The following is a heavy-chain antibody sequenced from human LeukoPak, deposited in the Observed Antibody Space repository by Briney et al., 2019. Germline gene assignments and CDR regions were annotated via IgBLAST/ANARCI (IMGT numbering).Heavy chain of an antibody. CDR2: INPSGGST. CDR3: ARTRGYYFDY. V-gene: IGHV1-46*01. Sequence: ASVRVSCEASGYSFTNYYMHWVRQAPGQGLEWMGMINPSGGSTTYAQKFQGRVTMTRDMSTSTVYMELSSLTSEDTAVYYCARTRGYYFDYWGQGTLVTVSS. CDR1: GYSFTNYY. J-gene: IGHJ4*02.